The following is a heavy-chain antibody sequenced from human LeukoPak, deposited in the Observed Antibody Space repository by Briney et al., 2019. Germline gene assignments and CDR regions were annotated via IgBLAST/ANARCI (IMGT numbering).Heavy chain of an antibody. CDR2: MNPNSGNT. CDR1: GYTFTSYD. Sequence: ASVKVSCEASGYTFTSYDINWVRQATGQGLEWMGWMNPNSGNTGYAQKFQGRVTMTRNTSVSTAYMELSSLRSEDTAVYYCASALRGCSGGSCYSTALYYFDYWGQGTLVTVSS. D-gene: IGHD2-15*01. CDR3: ASALRGCSGGSCYSTALYYFDY. J-gene: IGHJ4*02. V-gene: IGHV1-8*01.